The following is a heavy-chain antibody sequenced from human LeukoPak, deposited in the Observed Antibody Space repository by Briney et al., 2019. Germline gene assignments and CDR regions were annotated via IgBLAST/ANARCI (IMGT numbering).Heavy chain of an antibody. V-gene: IGHV3-74*01. J-gene: IGHJ4*02. CDR1: GFTFSSYW. CDR3: ARAQGGYYDSSGYDY. Sequence: GGSLRLSCAASGFTFSSYWMHWVRQAPGKGLVWVSRINSDGSSTIYADSVKGRFTISRDNAKNSLYLQMNSLRAEDTAVYYCARAQGGYYDSSGYDYWGQGTLVTVSS. D-gene: IGHD3-22*01. CDR2: INSDGSST.